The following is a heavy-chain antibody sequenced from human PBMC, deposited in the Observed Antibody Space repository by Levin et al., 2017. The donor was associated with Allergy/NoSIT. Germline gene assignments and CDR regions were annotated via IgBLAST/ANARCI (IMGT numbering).Heavy chain of an antibody. Sequence: GGSLRLSCAASGFTFSSYGMHWVRQAPGKGLEWVAVIWYDGSNKYYADSVKGRFTISRDNSKNTLYLQMNSLRAEDTAVYYCARDLMRGSSYPTRGGDYWGQGTLVTVSS. D-gene: IGHD6-6*01. J-gene: IGHJ4*02. CDR2: IWYDGSNK. CDR3: ARDLMRGSSYPTRGGDY. CDR1: GFTFSSYG. V-gene: IGHV3-33*01.